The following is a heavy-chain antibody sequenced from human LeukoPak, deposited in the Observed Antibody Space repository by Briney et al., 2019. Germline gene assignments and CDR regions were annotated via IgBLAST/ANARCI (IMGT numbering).Heavy chain of an antibody. Sequence: GGSLRLSCAASGFTFSSYWMHWVRQAPGKGLGWVSRINSDGSSRSYADSVKGRFTISRDNAKNTLYLQMNSLRAEDTAVYYCATTHLHNYYDFWSGYFGGRDYWGQGTLVTVSS. V-gene: IGHV3-74*01. D-gene: IGHD3-3*01. CDR3: ATTHLHNYYDFWSGYFGGRDY. J-gene: IGHJ4*02. CDR2: INSDGSSR. CDR1: GFTFSSYW.